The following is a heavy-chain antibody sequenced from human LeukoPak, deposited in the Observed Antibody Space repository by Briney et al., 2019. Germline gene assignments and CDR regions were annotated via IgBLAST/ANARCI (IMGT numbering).Heavy chain of an antibody. CDR3: ARDYCSSTSCYLGPYYYYGMDV. D-gene: IGHD2-2*01. Sequence: ASVKVSCKASGYTFTSYGISWVRQAPGQGLEWMGWISAYNGNTNYAQKLQSRVTMTTDTSTSTAYMELRSLRSDDTAVYYCARDYCSSTSCYLGPYYYYGMDVWGQGTTVTVSS. CDR2: ISAYNGNT. V-gene: IGHV1-18*01. CDR1: GYTFTSYG. J-gene: IGHJ6*02.